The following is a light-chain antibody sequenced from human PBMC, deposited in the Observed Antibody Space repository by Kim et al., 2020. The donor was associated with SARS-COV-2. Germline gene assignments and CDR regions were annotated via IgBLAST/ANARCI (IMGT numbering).Light chain of an antibody. J-gene: IGLJ2*01. CDR3: QSYSRSNVI. CDR2: EDN. CDR1: RGSIGVNY. Sequence: VPVSFTRSRGSIGVNYVQWYQQRPGGGPTTLIYEDNQRPSGVPDRFSGSIDSSSNSATLTISGLKTEDEADYYCQSYSRSNVIFGGGTQLTVL. V-gene: IGLV6-57*03.